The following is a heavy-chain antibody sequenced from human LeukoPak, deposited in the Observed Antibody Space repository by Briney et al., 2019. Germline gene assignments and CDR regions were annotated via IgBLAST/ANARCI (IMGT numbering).Heavy chain of an antibody. J-gene: IGHJ4*02. V-gene: IGHV3-64D*09. CDR3: VKDLSGSYCLDY. Sequence: PGGSLRLSCSASGFTFSNYAMRWVRQAPGKGLEYVSAISHDGGGTYYADSVKGRLIISRDNSKNTLYLQMSSLRAEDTGVYFCVKDLSGSYCLDYWGQGTLVTVSS. CDR1: GFTFSNYA. D-gene: IGHD1-26*01. CDR2: ISHDGGGT.